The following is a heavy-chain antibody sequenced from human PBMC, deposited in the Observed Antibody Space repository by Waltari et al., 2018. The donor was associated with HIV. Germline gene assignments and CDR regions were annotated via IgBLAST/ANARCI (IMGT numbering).Heavy chain of an antibody. CDR2: ISSSGGNT. V-gene: IGHV3-23*01. D-gene: IGHD6-19*01. CDR1: GFTVSSQA. J-gene: IGHJ5*02. CDR3: ANIPPYSSGRGWFDP. Sequence: EVQLLEAGGGLVQPGGSLRLSWADYGFTVSSQARSWVRQAPGKGLEWVSAISSSGGNTYYADSVKNRFTISRNNSKNTLYLQMSSLTAEDTALYYCANIPPYSSGRGWFDPWGQGTLVTVSS.